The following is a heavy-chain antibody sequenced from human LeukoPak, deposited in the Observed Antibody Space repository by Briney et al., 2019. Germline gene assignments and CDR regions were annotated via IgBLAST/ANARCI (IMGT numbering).Heavy chain of an antibody. J-gene: IGHJ2*01. CDR3: ARHGIKGSDWYFDL. V-gene: IGHV5-51*01. CDR2: IYPGDSDT. Sequence: GESLKISCKGSGYSFASYWIAWVRQMPGKGLEWMGIIYPGDSDTRYSPSFQGQVTISADKSISTASLQWSSQKASDTAMYYCARHGIKGSDWYFDLWGRGTLVTVSS. CDR1: GYSFASYW. D-gene: IGHD3-16*01.